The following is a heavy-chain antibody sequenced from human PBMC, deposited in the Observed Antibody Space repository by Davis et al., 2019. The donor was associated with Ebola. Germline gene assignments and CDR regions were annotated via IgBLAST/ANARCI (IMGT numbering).Heavy chain of an antibody. CDR1: GYTFTSYG. CDR3: ARLYNTIFWQAMDV. D-gene: IGHD3-9*01. CDR2: ISAYNGNT. V-gene: IGHV1-18*01. J-gene: IGHJ6*02. Sequence: ASVKVSCKASGYTFTSYGISWVRQAPGQGLEWMGWISAYNGNTNYAQKLQGRVTMTTDTSTSTAYMELRSLRSDDTAVYYCARLYNTIFWQAMDVWGQGTTVTVSS.